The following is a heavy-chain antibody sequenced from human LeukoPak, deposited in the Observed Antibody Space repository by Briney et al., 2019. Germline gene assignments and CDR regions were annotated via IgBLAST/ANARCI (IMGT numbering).Heavy chain of an antibody. V-gene: IGHV1-24*01. CDR3: ARGGYSSSWYPNDYYYYYYMDV. CDR1: GYILTELS. CDR2: FDPEDGET. J-gene: IGHJ6*03. Sequence: ASVKVSCKVSGYILTELSMHWVRQAPGKGLEWMGGFDPEDGETIYAQKFQGRVTMTEDTSTDTAYMELSSLRSEDTAVYYCARGGYSSSWYPNDYYYYYYMDVWGKGTTVTVSS. D-gene: IGHD6-13*01.